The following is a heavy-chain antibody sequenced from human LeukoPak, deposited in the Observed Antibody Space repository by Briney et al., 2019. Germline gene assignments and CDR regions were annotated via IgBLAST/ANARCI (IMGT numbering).Heavy chain of an antibody. CDR1: AFIFSGHW. D-gene: IGHD3-16*01. CDR2: IKEDGSER. V-gene: IGHV3-7*03. Sequence: GGSLRLSCEGSAFIFSGHWMNWVRQTPGKGLEWVASIKEDGSERQYMASVRGRFIISRDNAKSSLYLQMNSLRVEDTAVYYCARDCGGGAPCFDSWGQGTLVTVSS. CDR3: ARDCGGGAPCFDS. J-gene: IGHJ4*02.